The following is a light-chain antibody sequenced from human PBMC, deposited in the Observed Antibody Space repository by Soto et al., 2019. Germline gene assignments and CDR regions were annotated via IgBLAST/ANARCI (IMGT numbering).Light chain of an antibody. J-gene: IGKJ2*01. V-gene: IGKV3D-15*03. CDR3: QQYNNWPPYT. CDR2: GAS. Sequence: EIVMTQSPATLSVSPGERATLSCRASQTINSNLAWYQQKPGQAPRLLINGASIRFTGIPARFSGSGSGTEFTLTISILQSEDLAVYYCQQYNNWPPYTFGQGTKLEIK. CDR1: QTINSN.